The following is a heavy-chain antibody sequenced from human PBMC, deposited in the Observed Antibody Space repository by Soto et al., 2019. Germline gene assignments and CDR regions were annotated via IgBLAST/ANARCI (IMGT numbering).Heavy chain of an antibody. CDR2: TSYDGSNK. D-gene: IGHD3-9*01. V-gene: IGHV3-30-3*01. CDR3: ARDWETSATGLIDS. J-gene: IGHJ4*02. CDR1: GFTFSSYA. Sequence: GGSLRLSCVASGFTFSSYALHWVRQAPGKGLEWVAVTSYDGSNKYYADSVEGRFTISRDNSKNTLYLQTSSLTTEDTATYYCARDWETSATGLIDSWGQGTLVTVSS.